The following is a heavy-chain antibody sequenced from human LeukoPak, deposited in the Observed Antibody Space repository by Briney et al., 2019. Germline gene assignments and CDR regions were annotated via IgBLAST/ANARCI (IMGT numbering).Heavy chain of an antibody. Sequence: PGGSLRLSCAASGFTVSSNYMSWVHQAPGKGLEWVSVIYSGGSTYYADSVKGRFTISRDNSKNTLYVQMNSLRAEDTAVYYCARSTSGHNWFDPWGQGTLVTVSS. CDR3: ARSTSGHNWFDP. D-gene: IGHD6-25*01. J-gene: IGHJ5*02. V-gene: IGHV3-53*01. CDR1: GFTVSSNY. CDR2: IYSGGST.